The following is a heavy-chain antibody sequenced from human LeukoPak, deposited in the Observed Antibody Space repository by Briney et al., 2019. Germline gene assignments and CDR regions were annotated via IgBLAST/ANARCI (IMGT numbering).Heavy chain of an antibody. V-gene: IGHV4-34*01. CDR1: GGSFSGYY. CDR3: ARSSLLWFGELPSLLYYYYMDV. J-gene: IGHJ6*03. D-gene: IGHD3-10*01. CDR2: INHSGST. Sequence: SETLSLTCAVYGGSFSGYYSSWIRQPPGKGLEWIGEINHSGSTNYNPSLKSRVTISVDSSKNQFSLKLSSVTAADTAVYYCARSSLLWFGELPSLLYYYYMDVWGKGTTVTVSS.